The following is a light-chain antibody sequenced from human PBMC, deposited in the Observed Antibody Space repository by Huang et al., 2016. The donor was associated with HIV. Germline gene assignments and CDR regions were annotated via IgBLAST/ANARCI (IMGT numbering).Light chain of an antibody. CDR2: AAS. Sequence: DIQMPQSPSSLSASVVDRVTITCLASQSISTYLNWYQQKPGKAPKLLIYAASTLQSGVPSRFSGSGSGTDFTLTISSLQPEDVATYYCQQTYSTLTFGPGTKVDIK. CDR1: QSISTY. J-gene: IGKJ3*01. CDR3: QQTYSTLT. V-gene: IGKV1-39*01.